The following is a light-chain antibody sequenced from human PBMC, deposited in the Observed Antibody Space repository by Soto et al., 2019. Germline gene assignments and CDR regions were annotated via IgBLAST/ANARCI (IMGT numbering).Light chain of an antibody. V-gene: IGLV2-11*01. CDR3: CSYAGSYV. CDR2: DVT. Sequence: QSALTQPRSVSGSPGQSVTISCTGTNSDVDGYNYVSWYQQHPDKAPKLMIYDVTKRPSGVPDRFSGSKSGNTASLTISGLQADDEADYYCCSYAGSYVFGTGTKLTVL. CDR1: NSDVDGYNY. J-gene: IGLJ1*01.